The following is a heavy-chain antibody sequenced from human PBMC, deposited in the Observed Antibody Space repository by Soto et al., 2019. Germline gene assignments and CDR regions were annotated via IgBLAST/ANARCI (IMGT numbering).Heavy chain of an antibody. CDR3: ARVDLVFELEWRAVLGSYGFDN. D-gene: IGHD3-16*01. CDR1: GYTFTSYA. CDR2: INAGNGNT. V-gene: IGHV1-3*01. Sequence: ASVKVSCKASGYTFTSYAMHWVRQAPGQRLEWMGWINAGNGNTKYSQKFQGRVTITRDTSASTAYMELSSLRSEDTAVYYCARVDLVFELEWRAVLGSYGFDNWGQGAMVTVSS. J-gene: IGHJ3*02.